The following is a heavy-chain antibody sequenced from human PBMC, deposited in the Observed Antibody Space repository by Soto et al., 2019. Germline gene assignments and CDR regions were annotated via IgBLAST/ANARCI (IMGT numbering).Heavy chain of an antibody. CDR1: GYTFTGYY. CDR3: ARGFDFGVVIRLSYYGMDV. V-gene: IGHV1-2*02. CDR2: INPNSGGT. J-gene: IGHJ6*02. Sequence: ASVKVSCKASGYTFTGYYMHWVRQAPGQGLEWMGWINPNSGGTNYAQKFQGRVTMTRDTSISTAYMELSRLRSDDTAAYYCARGFDFGVVIRLSYYGMDVWGQGTTVTVSS. D-gene: IGHD3-3*01.